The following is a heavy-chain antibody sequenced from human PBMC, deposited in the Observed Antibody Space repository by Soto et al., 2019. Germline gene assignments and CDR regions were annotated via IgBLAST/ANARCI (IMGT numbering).Heavy chain of an antibody. D-gene: IGHD6-19*01. CDR3: ARDSGGHSSGWYGDWFDP. Sequence: GGSLRLSCAASGFTFSDYYMSWIRQAPGKGLEWVSYISSSGSTIYYADSVKGRFTISRDNAKNSLYLQMNSLRAEDTAVYYCARDSGGHSSGWYGDWFDPWGQGTLVTVSS. CDR2: ISSSGSTI. J-gene: IGHJ5*02. V-gene: IGHV3-11*01. CDR1: GFTFSDYY.